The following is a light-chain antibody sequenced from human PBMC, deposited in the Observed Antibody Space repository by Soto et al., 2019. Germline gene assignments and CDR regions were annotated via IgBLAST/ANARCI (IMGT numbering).Light chain of an antibody. CDR2: EVS. V-gene: IGLV2-14*01. CDR1: SSDVGGYNF. Sequence: QSALTQPASVSGSPGQSIIISCTGSSSDVGGYNFVSWYQQHPGKAPKLMIYEVSNRPSGVSNRFSGSKSGNTASLSISGLQAEDESEYYCSSYTSNSTRVFGTGT. J-gene: IGLJ1*01. CDR3: SSYTSNSTRV.